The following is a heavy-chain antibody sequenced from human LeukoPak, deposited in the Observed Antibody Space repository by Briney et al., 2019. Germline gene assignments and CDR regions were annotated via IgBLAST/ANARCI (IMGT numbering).Heavy chain of an antibody. Sequence: GGSLRLSCAPSGFMFSRHWMSWVRQAPGKGPEWVANIKQDGSERYYVDSVKGRFTISRDNAKNSLYLQMNSLRAEDTAVYYCARDGGHSTDFDYRGQGTLVTVSS. D-gene: IGHD2/OR15-2a*01. CDR3: ARDGGHSTDFDY. CDR1: GFMFSRHW. CDR2: IKQDGSER. J-gene: IGHJ4*02. V-gene: IGHV3-7*01.